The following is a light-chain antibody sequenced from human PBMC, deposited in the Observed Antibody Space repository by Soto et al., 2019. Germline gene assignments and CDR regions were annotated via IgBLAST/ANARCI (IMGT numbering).Light chain of an antibody. CDR3: LQDYGDSWT. V-gene: IGKV1-6*01. J-gene: IGKJ1*01. CDR2: AAS. Sequence: TQMTQSPLSLSASVGEKIILTCRASRDVGSDVSWYQQKPGQAPKLVIYAASNLYTGVPSRFSGRRSGTEFTLTISSLQPEDFASYYCLQDYGDSWTFGQGTKVEI. CDR1: RDVGSD.